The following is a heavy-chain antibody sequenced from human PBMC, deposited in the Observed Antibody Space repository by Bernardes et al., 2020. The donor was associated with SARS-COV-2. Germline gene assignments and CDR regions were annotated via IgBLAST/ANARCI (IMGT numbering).Heavy chain of an antibody. V-gene: IGHV4-39*01. J-gene: IGHJ5*02. CDR2: IYYSGST. Sequence: SETLSLTCTLSAPSISSSSYYSCSIRQPPGTGLEWIGGIYYSGSTYYNPSLKSRLTISVDTSKNQFSLKLSSVTAADTAVYYCARGSESPRIFGVVIISNWFDPWGQGTLVTVSS. CDR3: ARGSESPRIFGVVIISNWFDP. D-gene: IGHD3-3*02. CDR1: APSISSSSYY.